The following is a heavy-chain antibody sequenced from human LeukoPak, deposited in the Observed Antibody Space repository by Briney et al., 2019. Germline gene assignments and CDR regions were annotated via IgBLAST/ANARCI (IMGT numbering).Heavy chain of an antibody. CDR1: GFTVSSDY. D-gene: IGHD6-19*01. J-gene: IGHJ4*02. Sequence: PGGSLRLSCAASGFTVSSDYMSWVRQAPGKGLEWVSVIYNAGRTYYADSVKGRFTISRDNSKNTLYLQMNSLRAEDTAVYYCASDRGSYSSGWYYQDWGQGTLVTVSS. CDR3: ASDRGSYSSGWYYQD. V-gene: IGHV3-53*01. CDR2: IYNAGRT.